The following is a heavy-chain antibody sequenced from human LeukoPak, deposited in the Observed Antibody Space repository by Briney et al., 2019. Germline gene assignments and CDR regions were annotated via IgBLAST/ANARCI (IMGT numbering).Heavy chain of an antibody. CDR2: IYYSGST. CDR1: GGSISSSSYY. D-gene: IGHD4-17*01. J-gene: IGHJ3*02. Sequence: SETLSLTCTVSGGSISSSSYYWGWIRQPPGKGLEWIGSIYYSGSTYYNPSLKSRVTISVDTSKNQFSLKLSSVTAADTAVYYCARRITYYGDHVGGAFDIWGQGTMVTVSS. CDR3: ARRITYYGDHVGGAFDI. V-gene: IGHV4-39*01.